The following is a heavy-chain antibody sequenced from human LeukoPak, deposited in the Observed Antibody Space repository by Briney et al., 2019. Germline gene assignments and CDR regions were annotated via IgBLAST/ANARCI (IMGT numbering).Heavy chain of an antibody. CDR3: ARDTVNCRGDCYQA. D-gene: IGHD2-21*02. CDR1: GFTFSGFE. Sequence: GGSLRLSCAASGFTFSGFEMNWVRQAPGKGLEWVSYISSSGSTRYYADSVEGRFTVSRDNAKNPLYLQMNSLRAEDTAVYYCARDTVNCRGDCYQAWGHGTLVTVSS. J-gene: IGHJ5*01. V-gene: IGHV3-48*03. CDR2: ISSSGSTR.